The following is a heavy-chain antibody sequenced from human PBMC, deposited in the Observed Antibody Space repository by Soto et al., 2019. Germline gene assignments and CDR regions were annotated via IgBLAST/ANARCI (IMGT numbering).Heavy chain of an antibody. CDR1: GDTFTNYA. D-gene: IGHD3-16*01. Sequence: QVSLVQSGPEVKKPGSSVKVSCRASGDTFTNYAITWVRQARGQGLEWMGGITPRFGTTTYAKRFQGRLTLIADESSSTVYMQLTSLSSDDTAVYYCARVEIADTKMISAWFDPWGQGTLVTVTS. V-gene: IGHV1-69*01. CDR2: ITPRFGTT. J-gene: IGHJ5*02. CDR3: ARVEIADTKMISAWFDP.